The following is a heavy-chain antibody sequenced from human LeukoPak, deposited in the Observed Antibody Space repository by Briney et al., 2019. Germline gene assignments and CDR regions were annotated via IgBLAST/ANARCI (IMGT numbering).Heavy chain of an antibody. CDR1: GFTCSSYW. J-gene: IGHJ3*02. Sequence: GGSLRLSCAASGFTCSSYWRHWVRQAPGKGLVWGSRINSDGSSTSYADSVKGRFTISRDNAKNTLYLQMNSLRAEDTAVYYCATDYSDSSGPSHSAFDIWGQGTMVTVSS. CDR2: INSDGSST. D-gene: IGHD3-22*01. CDR3: ATDYSDSSGPSHSAFDI. V-gene: IGHV3-74*01.